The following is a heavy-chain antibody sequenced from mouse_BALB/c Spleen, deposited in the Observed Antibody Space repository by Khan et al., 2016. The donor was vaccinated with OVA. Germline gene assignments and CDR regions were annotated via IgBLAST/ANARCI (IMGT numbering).Heavy chain of an antibody. CDR1: GYSITSEYA. CDR2: ISPTGST. V-gene: IGHV3-2*02. CDR3: ARSLYYGYGYALDF. J-gene: IGHJ4*01. D-gene: IGHD2-2*01. Sequence: EVQLQESGPGLVKPSQSLSLTCTVTGYSITSEYAWNWIRQFPRNKLEWMGYISPTGSTSYNPSLKSRISITRDTSKNQFFLQLKSVTTEDTATYYCARSLYYGYGYALDFWGRGTSVTVSS.